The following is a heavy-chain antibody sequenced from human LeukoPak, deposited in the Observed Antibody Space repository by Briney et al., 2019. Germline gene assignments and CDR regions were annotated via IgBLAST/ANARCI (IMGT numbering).Heavy chain of an antibody. D-gene: IGHD2-15*01. Sequence: GGSLRLSCAASGFTFSSYSMNWVRQAPGKGLEWVSSISSSSTYIYYADSVKGRFTISRDNAKSSLYPQMNSLRVEDTAVYYCARVGCSGGRCPGYGMDVWGQGTTVTVSS. V-gene: IGHV3-21*01. J-gene: IGHJ6*02. CDR2: ISSSSTYI. CDR3: ARVGCSGGRCPGYGMDV. CDR1: GFTFSSYS.